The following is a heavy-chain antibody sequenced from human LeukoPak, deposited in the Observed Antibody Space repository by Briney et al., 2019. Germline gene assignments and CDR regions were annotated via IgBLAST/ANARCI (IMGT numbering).Heavy chain of an antibody. CDR1: GFTFRNYG. J-gene: IGHJ4*02. CDR3: ATVRGSDWYMDY. D-gene: IGHD6-19*01. V-gene: IGHV3-33*01. Sequence: GGSLRLSCAASGFTFRNYGMNWVRQAPGKGLEWVALIWYDGSRDYYVDFVKGRFTVSRDNSKNTLYLQMKNLRAEDTAVYYCATVRGSDWYMDYWGQGTLVAVSS. CDR2: IWYDGSRD.